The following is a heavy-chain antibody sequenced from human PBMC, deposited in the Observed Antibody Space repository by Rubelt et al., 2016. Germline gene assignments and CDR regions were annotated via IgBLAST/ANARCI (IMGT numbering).Heavy chain of an antibody. V-gene: IGHV3-21*02. J-gene: IGHJ4*02. D-gene: IGHD1-26*01. Sequence: EVQLVESGGDLVRPGGSLRLSCAASGFTFSSYSMNWVRQAPGKGLEWVSSISSSSSYIYYADSVKGRFTISRDNAKNSLYLQMNSRRAEDTAVYYCARDGVVGATTNYWGQGTLVTVSS. CDR1: GFTFSSYS. CDR3: ARDGVVGATTNY. CDR2: ISSSSSYI.